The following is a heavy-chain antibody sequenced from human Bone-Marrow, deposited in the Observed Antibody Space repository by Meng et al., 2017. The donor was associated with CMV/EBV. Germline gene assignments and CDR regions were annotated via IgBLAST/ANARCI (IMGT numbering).Heavy chain of an antibody. Sequence: GESLKISCAASGFTFSGSAMHWVRQASGKGLEWVGRIRSKANSYATAYAASVKGRFTISRDDSKNTAYLQMNSLKTEDTAVYYCAKDMSKDYYYYGMDVWGQGTTVTVSS. D-gene: IGHD2-15*01. CDR1: GFTFSGSA. CDR3: AKDMSKDYYYYGMDV. V-gene: IGHV3-73*01. J-gene: IGHJ6*02. CDR2: IRSKANSYAT.